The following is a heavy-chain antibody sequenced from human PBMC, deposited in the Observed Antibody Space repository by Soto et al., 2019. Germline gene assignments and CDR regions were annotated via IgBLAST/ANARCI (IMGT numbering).Heavy chain of an antibody. Sequence: QVQLVQSGAEVKKPGSSVKVSCKASGGTFSSYTISWVRQAPGQGLEWMGRIIPILGIANYAQKFQGRVKIYPDKTTRTAYIEPSSLGTEDTAGYYCAREKFGSCDYWGQGTLVTVSS. J-gene: IGHJ4*02. D-gene: IGHD6-13*01. V-gene: IGHV1-69*08. CDR3: AREKFGSCDY. CDR2: IIPILGIA. CDR1: GGTFSSYT.